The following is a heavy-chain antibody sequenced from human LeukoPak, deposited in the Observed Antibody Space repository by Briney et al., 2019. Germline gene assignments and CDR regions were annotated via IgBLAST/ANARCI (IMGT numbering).Heavy chain of an antibody. CDR2: IYPGDSNT. CDR3: ARLRGYCSGGSCYKTHDAFDI. V-gene: IGHV5-51*01. J-gene: IGHJ3*02. Sequence: GEALKISCKGSGYSFTNYWIGWVRQMPGKGLEWMGIIYPGDSNTRYSPSFQGQVTISADKSINTAYLQWSSLKASDTAMYYCARLRGYCSGGSCYKTHDAFDIWGQGTMVTVSS. CDR1: GYSFTNYW. D-gene: IGHD2-15*01.